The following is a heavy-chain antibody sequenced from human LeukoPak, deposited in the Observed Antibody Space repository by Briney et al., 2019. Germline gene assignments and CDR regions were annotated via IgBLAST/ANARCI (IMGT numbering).Heavy chain of an antibody. CDR2: ISAYNGNT. V-gene: IGHV1-18*04. D-gene: IGHD3-9*01. Sequence: ASVTVSFKASGYTFTSYGISWVRQAPGQGLEWMGWISAYNGNTNYAQKLQGRVTITTDRSTSTAYMELRRLRSYDTVVYYCAEGGYFDYFAGYPCWAFDYWGQGTLVTVSS. CDR1: GYTFTSYG. J-gene: IGHJ4*02. CDR3: AEGGYFDYFAGYPCWAFDY.